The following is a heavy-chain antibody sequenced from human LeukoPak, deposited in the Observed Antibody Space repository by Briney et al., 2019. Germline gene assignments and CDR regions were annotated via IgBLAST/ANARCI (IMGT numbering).Heavy chain of an antibody. Sequence: SETLSLTCAVYGGSFSGYYWSWIRRPPGKGLEWIGEINHSGSTNYNPSLKSRVTISVDTSKNQLSLKLSSVTAADTAVYYCARGPRYGSGSYSDYWGQGTLVTVSS. CDR3: ARGPRYGSGSYSDY. J-gene: IGHJ4*02. V-gene: IGHV4-34*01. CDR2: INHSGST. D-gene: IGHD3-10*01. CDR1: GGSFSGYY.